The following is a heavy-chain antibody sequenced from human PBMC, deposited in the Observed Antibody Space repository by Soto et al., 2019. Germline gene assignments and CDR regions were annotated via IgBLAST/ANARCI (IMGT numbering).Heavy chain of an antibody. D-gene: IGHD2-8*01. Sequence: XSVKVSCKASGYSFTDYHIHWVRQAPVQGLEWLGRINPKSGGTSTAQKFQGWVTMTTDTSISTASMELTRLTSDDTAIYYCARGDSTDCSNGVCSFFYNHDMDVWGQGTTVTVSS. CDR1: GYSFTDYH. V-gene: IGHV1-2*04. J-gene: IGHJ6*02. CDR2: INPKSGGT. CDR3: ARGDSTDCSNGVCSFFYNHDMDV.